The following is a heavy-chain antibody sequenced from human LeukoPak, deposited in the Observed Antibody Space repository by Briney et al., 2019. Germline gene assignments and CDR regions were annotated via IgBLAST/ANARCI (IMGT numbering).Heavy chain of an antibody. D-gene: IGHD6-19*01. V-gene: IGHV4-34*01. J-gene: IGHJ4*02. Sequence: SETLSLTCAVYGDSLDNLYWSWVRQSPGKGLEWIGEVKVGGDTKYNPSLKSRVTMAADTSRNQFSLRLTFVTAAVTAIYYCARSFGWYALDVWGQGALVTVSS. CDR1: GDSLDNLY. CDR3: ARSFGWYALDV. CDR2: VKVGGDT.